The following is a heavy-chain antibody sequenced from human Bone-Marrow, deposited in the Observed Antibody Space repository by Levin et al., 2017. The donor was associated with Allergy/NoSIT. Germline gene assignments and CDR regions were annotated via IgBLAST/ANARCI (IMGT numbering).Heavy chain of an antibody. Sequence: GESLKISCAASGFTLSSYAMSWVRQAPGKGLEWVSAISAVGTTYYTDSVRGRFTISRDKSKNTLHLQVDSLRAEDTAVYFCAKEDFNCGYACYSLDYWGQGTLVTVSS. CDR1: GFTLSSYA. CDR2: ISAVGTT. CDR3: AKEDFNCGYACYSLDY. D-gene: IGHD2-21*02. V-gene: IGHV3-23*01. J-gene: IGHJ4*02.